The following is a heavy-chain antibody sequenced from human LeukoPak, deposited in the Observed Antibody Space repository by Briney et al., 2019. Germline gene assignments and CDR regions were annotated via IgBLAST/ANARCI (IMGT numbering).Heavy chain of an antibody. V-gene: IGHV1-18*01. D-gene: IGHD2-2*02. CDR2: ISAYNGNT. CDR3: ATRTVPTAIHSAFDI. CDR1: GYTFTSYG. Sequence: ASVKVSCKASGYTFTSYGISWVRQAPGQGLEWMGWISAYNGNTNYAQKLQGRVTMTTDTSTSTAYMELSSLRSDDTAMYYCATRTVPTAIHSAFDIRGQGTMVTVSS. J-gene: IGHJ3*02.